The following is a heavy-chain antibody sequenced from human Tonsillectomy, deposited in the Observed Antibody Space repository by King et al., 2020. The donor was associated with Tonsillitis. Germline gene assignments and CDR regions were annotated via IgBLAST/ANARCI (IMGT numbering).Heavy chain of an antibody. V-gene: IGHV3-23*04. Sequence: VQLVESGGGLVQPGGSLRLSFAASGFTFTSYAMSWVRQPPGKGLEWVSTIRGFGVGTNYADSVTGRFTISRDKSKSTLDLQKNSLRAGETAVYYCATDPREYNYHYYLDVWGKGTTVTVSS. CDR1: GFTFTSYA. J-gene: IGHJ6*03. CDR2: IRGFGVGT. CDR3: ATDPREYNYHYYLDV.